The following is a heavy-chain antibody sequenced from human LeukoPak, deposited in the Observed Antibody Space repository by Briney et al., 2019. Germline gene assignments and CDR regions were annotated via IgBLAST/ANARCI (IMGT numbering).Heavy chain of an antibody. CDR3: ARGPYQLLSL. CDR1: GGSISSSSYY. CDR2: IYYSGST. V-gene: IGHV4-39*01. D-gene: IGHD2-2*01. Sequence: SENLSLTCTVSGGSISSSSYYWGWIRQPPGKGLEWIGSIYYSGSTYYNPSLKSRVTISVDTSKNQFSLKLSSVTAADTAAYYCARGPYQLLSLWGQGTLVTVSS. J-gene: IGHJ4*02.